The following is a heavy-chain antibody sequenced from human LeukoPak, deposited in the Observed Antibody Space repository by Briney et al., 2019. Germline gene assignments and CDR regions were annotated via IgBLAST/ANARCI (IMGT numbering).Heavy chain of an antibody. CDR3: AALTMILPVDY. CDR1: GFLFKLFA. V-gene: IGHV3-30*02. Sequence: PGGSLRLSCVGSGFLFKLFAVGWVRQAPGKGLEWVAFIRYDGSNEYYADSVKGRFTISRDNSKNTVYLQMNSLRVEDTAVYYCAALTMILPVDYWGQGTLVTVSS. J-gene: IGHJ4*02. CDR2: IRYDGSNE. D-gene: IGHD3-22*01.